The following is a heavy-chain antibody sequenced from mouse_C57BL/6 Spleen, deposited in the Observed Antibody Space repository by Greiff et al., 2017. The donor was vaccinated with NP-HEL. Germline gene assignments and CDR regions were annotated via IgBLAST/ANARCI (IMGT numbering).Heavy chain of an antibody. V-gene: IGHV5-4*01. D-gene: IGHD1-1*01. Sequence: VQLKESGGGLVKPGGSLKLSCAASGFTFSSYAMSWVRQTPEKRLEWVATISDGGSYTYYPDNVKGRFTISRDNAKNNMYLQMSHLKSEDTAMYYCARADYYGRSDWDFDVWGTGTTVTVSS. J-gene: IGHJ1*03. CDR1: GFTFSSYA. CDR2: ISDGGSYT. CDR3: ARADYYGRSDWDFDV.